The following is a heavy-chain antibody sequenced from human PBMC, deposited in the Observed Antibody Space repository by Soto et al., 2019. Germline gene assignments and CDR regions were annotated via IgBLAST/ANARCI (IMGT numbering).Heavy chain of an antibody. J-gene: IGHJ4*02. CDR2: ISSSSSST. D-gene: IGHD3-3*01. CDR3: ARSITIFGYLDY. Sequence: QAPGKGVEWVSAISSSSSSTYYADSVKGRFTISRDNAKNSLYLQMNSLRAEETAVYYCARSITIFGYLDYWGQGTLVTVSS. V-gene: IGHV3-48*01.